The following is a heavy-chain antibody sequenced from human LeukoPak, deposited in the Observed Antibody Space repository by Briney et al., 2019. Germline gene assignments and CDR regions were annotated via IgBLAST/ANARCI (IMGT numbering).Heavy chain of an antibody. V-gene: IGHV3-23*01. CDR3: AKDRWFGELLFGY. CDR2: ISGSGGST. Sequence: GGSLRLSCAASGFTFSSYGMSWVRQAPGKGLEWVSAISGSGGSTYYADSVKGRFTISRDNSKNTLYLQMNSLRAEDTAVYYCAKDRWFGELLFGYWGQGTLVTVSS. J-gene: IGHJ4*02. D-gene: IGHD3-10*01. CDR1: GFTFSSYG.